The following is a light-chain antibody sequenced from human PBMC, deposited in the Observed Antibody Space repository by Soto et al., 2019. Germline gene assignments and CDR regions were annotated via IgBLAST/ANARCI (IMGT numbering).Light chain of an antibody. CDR1: QSVXXN. CDR2: GAS. V-gene: IGKV3-15*01. CDR3: QQYSTWPET. Sequence: TXSXXPGEXATLXXRASQSVXXNLVWYQQKSGQAPRLLIYGASTRATGIPARFSGXXXXXXXXLTISSLQSEDFAVYYCQQYSTWPETFGQGTKLEXK. J-gene: IGKJ2*01.